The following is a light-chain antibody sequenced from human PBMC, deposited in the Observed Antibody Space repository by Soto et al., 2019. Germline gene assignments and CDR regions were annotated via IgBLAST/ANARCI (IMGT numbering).Light chain of an antibody. V-gene: IGKV3-20*01. CDR2: GAS. Sequence: EIVLTQCPGTLSLSPGERATLSCRASQSVSSSYLAWYQQKPGQAPRLLIYGASSRATGIPDRFSGSGSGTDFTLTISRLEPEDFAVHYCQQYGSSLWTFGQGTKVDIK. J-gene: IGKJ1*01. CDR1: QSVSSSY. CDR3: QQYGSSLWT.